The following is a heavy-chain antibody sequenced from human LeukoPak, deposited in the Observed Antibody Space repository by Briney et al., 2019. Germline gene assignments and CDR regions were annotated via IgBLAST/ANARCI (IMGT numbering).Heavy chain of an antibody. CDR3: AKDLRKSGNYGYFDL. D-gene: IGHD3-10*01. CDR1: GFTFSSSP. CDR2: TSERGDYT. V-gene: IGHV3-23*01. J-gene: IGHJ4*02. Sequence: PGGSLRLSCAASGFTFSSSPMSWVRQASGTGLEWGSSTSERGDYTYYADSVKGRVTISRDNSKNTLHLQMNSLRTEDTAVYFCAKDLRKSGNYGYFDLWGKGTLVTVSS.